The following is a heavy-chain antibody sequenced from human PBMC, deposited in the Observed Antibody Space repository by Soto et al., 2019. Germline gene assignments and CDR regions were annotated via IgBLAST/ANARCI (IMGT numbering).Heavy chain of an antibody. CDR3: ARQGLVPPALRYCSGDSFYRRGAFDI. CDR1: GGSISSSSYY. D-gene: IGHD2-15*01. V-gene: IGHV4-39*01. J-gene: IGHJ3*02. CDR2: IYYSGNT. Sequence: QLQLQESCPGLVKPSETLSLTCTVSGGSISSSSYYWGWIRQAPGQGLEWIGTIYYSGNTYYKPSRQSRFTISVYTSKNQFSLKLSSVTAADTAVYYCARQGLVPPALRYCSGDSFYRRGAFDIWGQGIMVTVSS.